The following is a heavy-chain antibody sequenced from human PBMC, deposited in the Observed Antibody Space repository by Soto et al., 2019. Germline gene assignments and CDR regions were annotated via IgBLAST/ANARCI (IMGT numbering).Heavy chain of an antibody. CDR3: ARGNREYQLPNWFDP. D-gene: IGHD2-2*01. Sequence: LRLSCAASGFTFSSYSMNWVRQAPGKGLEWVSYISSSSSTIYYADSVKGRFTISRDKAKNSLYLQMNSLRAEDTAVYYCARGNREYQLPNWFDPWGQGTLVTVSS. CDR2: ISSSSSTI. V-gene: IGHV3-48*01. J-gene: IGHJ5*02. CDR1: GFTFSSYS.